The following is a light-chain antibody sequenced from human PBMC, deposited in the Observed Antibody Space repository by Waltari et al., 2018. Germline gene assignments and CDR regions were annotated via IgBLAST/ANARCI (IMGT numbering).Light chain of an antibody. CDR2: DVT. V-gene: IGLV2-14*03. CDR1: GSAIDDSDF. J-gene: IGLJ3*02. CDR3: TSQALDGVVL. Sequence: QSALTQPASVSGSPGQSITISCTGIGSAIDDSDFVSWYQHQPGKAPRLIIYDVTNPPSGISHRFSASKSANTASLTISGLQPEDEGDYYCTSQALDGVVLFGGGTQVTV.